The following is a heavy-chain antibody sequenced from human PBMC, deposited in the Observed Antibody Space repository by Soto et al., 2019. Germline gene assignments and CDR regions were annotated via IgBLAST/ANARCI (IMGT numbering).Heavy chain of an antibody. CDR3: AKYRIAVAGSIPFWFQH. CDR1: GFTFSSYA. D-gene: IGHD6-19*01. V-gene: IGHV3-23*01. CDR2: ISGSGGST. J-gene: IGHJ1*01. Sequence: GGSLRLSCAASGFTFSSYAMSWVRQAPGKGLEWVSAISGSGGSTYYADSVKGRFTISRDNSKNTLYLQMNSLRAEDTAVYYCAKYRIAVAGSIPFWFQHWGQGTLVTVSS.